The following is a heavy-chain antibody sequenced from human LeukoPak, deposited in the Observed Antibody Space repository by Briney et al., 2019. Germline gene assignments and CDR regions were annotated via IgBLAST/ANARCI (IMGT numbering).Heavy chain of an antibody. CDR3: GRGYTSRLDY. D-gene: IGHD5-18*01. CDR1: GFTFSSYW. Sequence: GGSLRLSCAASGFTFSSYWMHWVRQVPGKGLVWVSRINSDGSTTNYADSVKGRFTISRDNAKITLYLQMNSLRAEDTAVYYCGRGYTSRLDYWGQGTLVTVSS. CDR2: INSDGSTT. V-gene: IGHV3-74*01. J-gene: IGHJ4*02.